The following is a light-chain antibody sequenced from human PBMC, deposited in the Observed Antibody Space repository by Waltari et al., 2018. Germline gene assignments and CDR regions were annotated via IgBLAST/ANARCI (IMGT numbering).Light chain of an antibody. CDR1: HGLVISNYY. J-gene: IGLJ3*02. CDR3: VLYRVDAQLV. V-gene: IGLV7-43*01. Sequence: QTVVTQEPSLTVSPGGTVTLTCASTHGLVISNYYPNWFQQKPGQAPRALIYDTNKRQPWTPARFSGSLLGGKAALTLSGAQPEDPFEYYCVLYRVDAQLVFGGGTTLTVL. CDR2: DTN.